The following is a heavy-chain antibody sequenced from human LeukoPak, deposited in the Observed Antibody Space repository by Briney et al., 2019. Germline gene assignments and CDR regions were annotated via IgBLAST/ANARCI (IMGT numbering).Heavy chain of an antibody. J-gene: IGHJ4*02. CDR1: GFTFSDYY. V-gene: IGHV3-7*01. Sequence: PGGSLRLSCAASGFTFSDYYMSWVRQAPGKGLEWVANIKQDGSEKDYVDSMKGRFTISRDNAKSSVYLQMNSLRVEDTAVYYCARIGYSSSCFDYWGQGTVVTVPS. CDR2: IKQDGSEK. CDR3: ARIGYSSSCFDY. D-gene: IGHD6-13*01.